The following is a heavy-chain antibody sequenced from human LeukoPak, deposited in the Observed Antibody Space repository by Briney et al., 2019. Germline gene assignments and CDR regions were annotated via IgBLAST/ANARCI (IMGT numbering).Heavy chain of an antibody. CDR2: INPNSGGT. J-gene: IGHJ5*02. V-gene: IGHV1-2*02. CDR3: AREPIAAAASNWFDP. D-gene: IGHD6-13*01. Sequence: VASVTVSCKASGYPFTGYYMHWVRQAPGQGLEWMGWINPNSGGTNCAQKFQGRVTMTRDTSISTAYMELSRLRSDDTAVYYCAREPIAAAASNWFDPWGQGTLVTVSS. CDR1: GYPFTGYY.